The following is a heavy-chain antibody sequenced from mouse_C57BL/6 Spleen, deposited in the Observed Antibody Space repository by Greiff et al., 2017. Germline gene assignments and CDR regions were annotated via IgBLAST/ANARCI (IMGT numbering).Heavy chain of an antibody. CDR1: GFTFSDYY. Sequence: EVQGVESGGGLVQPGGSLKLSCAASGFTFSDYYMYWVRQTPEKRLEWVAYISNGGGSTYYPDTVKGRFTISRDNAKNTLYLQMSRLKSEDTAMYYCARQGLYYDFDYWGQGTTLTVSS. V-gene: IGHV5-12*01. J-gene: IGHJ2*01. CDR2: ISNGGGST. CDR3: ARQGLYYDFDY. D-gene: IGHD2-4*01.